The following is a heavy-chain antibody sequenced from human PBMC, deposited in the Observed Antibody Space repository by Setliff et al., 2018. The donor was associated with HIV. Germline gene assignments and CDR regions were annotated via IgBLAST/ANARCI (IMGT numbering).Heavy chain of an antibody. Sequence: NPSETLSLTSTVYCQFISDGYYWGWIRQPTGKGLEWIGSVYHSGKTYYNPSLKSRVTMSADTSKNQISLMLRSMTAAEPAVYYCAKHDFGEGSCFDPWGQGSLVTVSS. D-gene: IGHD3-16*01. V-gene: IGHV4-38-2*02. CDR1: CQFISDGYY. J-gene: IGHJ5*02. CDR2: VYHSGKT. CDR3: AKHDFGEGSCFDP.